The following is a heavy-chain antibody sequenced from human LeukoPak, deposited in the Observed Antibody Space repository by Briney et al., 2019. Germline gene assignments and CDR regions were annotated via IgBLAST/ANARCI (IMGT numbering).Heavy chain of an antibody. V-gene: IGHV4-39*01. Sequence: PSETLSLTCTVSGGSINSRSDYWGWIRQPPGKGLEWIGSIYYSGSTHYNPSLKSRVTISVDTSENQFSLKLSSVTAADTAVYYCARRRGATSFFDYWGQGTLVTVSS. CDR1: GGSINSRSDY. J-gene: IGHJ4*02. CDR3: ARRRGATSFFDY. CDR2: IYYSGST. D-gene: IGHD3-10*01.